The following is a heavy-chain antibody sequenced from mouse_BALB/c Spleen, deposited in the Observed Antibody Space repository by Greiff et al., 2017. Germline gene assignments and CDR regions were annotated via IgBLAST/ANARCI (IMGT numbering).Heavy chain of an antibody. V-gene: IGHV5-6-5*01. CDR1: GFTFSSYA. CDR3: ARGFGGFAY. J-gene: IGHJ3*01. D-gene: IGHD3-1*01. Sequence: EVKVVESGGGLVKPGGSLKLSCAASGFTFSSYAMSWVRQTPEKRLEWVASISSGGSTYYPDSVKGRFTISRDNARNILYLQMSSLRSEDTAMYYCARGFGGFAYWGQGTLVTVSA. CDR2: ISSGGST.